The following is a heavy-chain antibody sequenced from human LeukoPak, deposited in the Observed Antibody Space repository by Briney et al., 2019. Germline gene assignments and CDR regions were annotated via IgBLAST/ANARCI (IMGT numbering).Heavy chain of an antibody. V-gene: IGHV3-30*02. Sequence: GGSLRLSCAASGFTFSSYGMHWVRQAPGKGLEWVAFIRYDGSNKYYVDSVKGRFTISRDNSKNTLYLQMNSLRAEDTAVYYCARGRSGSGGAFDIWGQGTMVSVSS. D-gene: IGHD1-26*01. CDR2: IRYDGSNK. J-gene: IGHJ3*02. CDR1: GFTFSSYG. CDR3: ARGRSGSGGAFDI.